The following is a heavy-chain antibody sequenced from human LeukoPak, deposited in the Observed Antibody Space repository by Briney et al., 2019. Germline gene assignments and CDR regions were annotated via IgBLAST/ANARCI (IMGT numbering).Heavy chain of an antibody. J-gene: IGHJ4*02. CDR1: GFTFGDYA. D-gene: IGHD1-26*01. Sequence: PGGSLRLPCTASGFTFGDYAMSWVRQAPGKGLEWVGFIRSKAYGGTAEYAASVKGRFTISRDDSKSIAYLQMNSLKTEDTAVYYCTKSGTAIVGTTAAYYFDYWGQGTLVTVSS. CDR2: IRSKAYGGTA. V-gene: IGHV3-49*04. CDR3: TKSGTAIVGTTAAYYFDY.